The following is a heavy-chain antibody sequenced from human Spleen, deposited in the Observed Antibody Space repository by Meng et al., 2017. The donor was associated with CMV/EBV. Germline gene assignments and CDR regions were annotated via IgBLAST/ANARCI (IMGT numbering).Heavy chain of an antibody. V-gene: IGHV1-3*04. D-gene: IGHD6-19*01. CDR1: GYTFNHYA. Sequence: KASGYTFNHYAMHWVRQAPGQSPEWMGWIHTGNGNPKYAQKFQGRVTITIDTSANTGYMELNSLRSEDTAVYYCSRGSGSGWYRLDPWGQGTLVTVSS. CDR2: IHTGNGNP. J-gene: IGHJ5*02. CDR3: SRGSGSGWYRLDP.